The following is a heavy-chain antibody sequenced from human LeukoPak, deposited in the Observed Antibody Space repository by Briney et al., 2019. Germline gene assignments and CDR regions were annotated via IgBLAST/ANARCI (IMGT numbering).Heavy chain of an antibody. D-gene: IGHD3-22*01. V-gene: IGHV3-30*02. Sequence: GGSLRLSXAASGFTFSSYGMHWVRQAPGKGLEWVAFIRYDGNNKYYVDSVKGRFTISRDNSKNTLYLQMNSLRAEDTAVYYCAKFPNYYDSSGYHYFDYWGQGTLVTVSS. CDR1: GFTFSSYG. J-gene: IGHJ4*02. CDR3: AKFPNYYDSSGYHYFDY. CDR2: IRYDGNNK.